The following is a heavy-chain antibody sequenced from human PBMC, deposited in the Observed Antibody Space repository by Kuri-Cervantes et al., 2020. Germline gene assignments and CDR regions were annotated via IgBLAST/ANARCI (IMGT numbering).Heavy chain of an antibody. Sequence: SETLSLTCTVSGGSISSSSYYWGWIRQPPGKGLEWIGSIYYSGSTYYNPSLKSRVTISVDTSKNQFSLKLSSVTAADTAVYYCARQRGSPSFDYWGQRTLVTVSS. V-gene: IGHV4-39*01. CDR3: ARQRGSPSFDY. CDR2: IYYSGST. J-gene: IGHJ4*02. D-gene: IGHD6-13*01. CDR1: GGSISSSSYY.